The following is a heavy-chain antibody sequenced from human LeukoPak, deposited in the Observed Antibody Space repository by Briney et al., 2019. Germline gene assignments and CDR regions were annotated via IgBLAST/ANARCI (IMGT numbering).Heavy chain of an antibody. J-gene: IGHJ6*02. CDR2: IYYSEST. V-gene: IGHV4-31*03. Sequence: PSQTLSLTCTVSGGSIYSGDYFWSWICQHPGKGLEWIGYIYYSESTHYNPSLKTRITISVDTSKNEFSLKLSSVTAADTAVYYCARVHHERLRLDVWGQGTTVTVSS. CDR3: ARVHHERLRLDV. D-gene: IGHD2-21*02. CDR1: GGSIYSGDYF.